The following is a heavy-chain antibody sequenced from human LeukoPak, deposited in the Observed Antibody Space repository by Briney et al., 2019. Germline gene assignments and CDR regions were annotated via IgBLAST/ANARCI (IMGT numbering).Heavy chain of an antibody. CDR3: ARAAQAFDY. J-gene: IGHJ4*02. CDR2: IWFDGSNK. V-gene: IGHV3-33*01. Sequence: QPGRSLRLSCAASGFTFSSYGMHWVRQAPGKGLEWVAVIWFDGSNKYYADSVKGRFTISRDNSENTLSLQMNSLRADDTAVYYCARAAQAFDYWGQGTLVTVSS. CDR1: GFTFSSYG.